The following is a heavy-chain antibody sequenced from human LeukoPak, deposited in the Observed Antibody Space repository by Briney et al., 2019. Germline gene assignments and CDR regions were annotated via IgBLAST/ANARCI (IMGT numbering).Heavy chain of an antibody. Sequence: GGSLRLSCAASGFTFSNYAMHWVRQAPGKGLEHVSAITSNGDSTYYVNSVKGRFAISRDNSKNTLYLQMGSLRPEDMALYYCARDRTGDFFSTFDNRGQGTLVTVSS. CDR3: ARDRTGDFFSTFDN. J-gene: IGHJ4*02. D-gene: IGHD7-27*01. V-gene: IGHV3-64*01. CDR1: GFTFSNYA. CDR2: ITSNGDST.